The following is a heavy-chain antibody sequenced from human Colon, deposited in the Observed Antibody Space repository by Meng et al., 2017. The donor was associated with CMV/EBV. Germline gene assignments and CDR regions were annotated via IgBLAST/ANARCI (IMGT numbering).Heavy chain of an antibody. J-gene: IGHJ1*01. Sequence: VQLGQSGAGVRMPGASVKVSCKASGYRFTGYYIHWVRHAPGQGLEWMGWMDPTTGRTDYAQKFQGTVTMTRDTSISTAYLELSRLTSDDTAVYYCASHSSYVWGSHHWGQGTLVTVSS. CDR1: GYRFTGYY. CDR2: MDPTTGRT. V-gene: IGHV1-2*02. D-gene: IGHD3-16*01. CDR3: ASHSSYVWGSHH.